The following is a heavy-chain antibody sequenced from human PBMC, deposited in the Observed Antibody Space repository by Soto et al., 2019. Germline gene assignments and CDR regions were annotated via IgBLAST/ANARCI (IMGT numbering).Heavy chain of an antibody. V-gene: IGHV1-2*04. CDR2: INPNSGGA. D-gene: IGHD3-16*02. Sequence: ASVKVSCKASGYTFTGYYMHWVRQAPGQGLEWMGWINPNSGGANYAQKFQGWVTMTRDTSISTAYMELSRLRSDDTAVYYCARGGGYYDYIWGSYRYIHYYYMDVWGKGTTVTVSS. CDR1: GYTFTGYY. CDR3: ARGGGYYDYIWGSYRYIHYYYMDV. J-gene: IGHJ6*03.